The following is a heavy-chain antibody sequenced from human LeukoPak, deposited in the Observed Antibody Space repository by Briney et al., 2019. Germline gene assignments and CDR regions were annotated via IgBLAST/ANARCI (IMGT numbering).Heavy chain of an antibody. CDR1: GGSISSYY. D-gene: IGHD2-2*01. J-gene: IGHJ6*03. V-gene: IGHV4-4*07. Sequence: SETLSLTCTVSGGSISSYYWSWIRQPAGKGLEWIGRIYTSGSTNYNPSLKSRVTISVDKSKNQFSLKLSSVTAADTAVYYCARAVVPAAIRSIDYYYYYMDGWGKGTTVTVSS. CDR3: ARAVVPAAIRSIDYYYYYMDG. CDR2: IYTSGST.